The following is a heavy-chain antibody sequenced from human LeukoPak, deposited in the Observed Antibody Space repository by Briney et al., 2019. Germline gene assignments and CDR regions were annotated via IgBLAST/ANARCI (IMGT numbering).Heavy chain of an antibody. Sequence: SVTVSCTASGGTFSSYAISWVRQAPGQGLEWMGGIIPIFGTANYAQKFQGRVTITADESTSTAYMELSSLRSEDTAVYYCARERYCSGGSCYQRFDYWGQGTLVTVSS. V-gene: IGHV1-69*13. D-gene: IGHD2-15*01. CDR2: IIPIFGTA. CDR1: GGTFSSYA. CDR3: ARERYCSGGSCYQRFDY. J-gene: IGHJ4*02.